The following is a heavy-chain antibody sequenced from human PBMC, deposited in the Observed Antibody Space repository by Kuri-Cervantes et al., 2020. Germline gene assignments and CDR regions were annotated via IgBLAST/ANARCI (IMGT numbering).Heavy chain of an antibody. CDR2: INPSGGST. Sequence: ASVKVSCKASGYTFTSYYMHWVRQAPGQGLEWMGIINPSGGSTSYAQKFQGRVTMTRDTSTSTAYMELRSLRSDDTAVYYCARLFRSYYGSGSYKVYYYGMDVWGQGTTVTVSS. D-gene: IGHD3-10*01. J-gene: IGHJ6*02. V-gene: IGHV1-46*01. CDR3: ARLFRSYYGSGSYKVYYYGMDV. CDR1: GYTFTSYY.